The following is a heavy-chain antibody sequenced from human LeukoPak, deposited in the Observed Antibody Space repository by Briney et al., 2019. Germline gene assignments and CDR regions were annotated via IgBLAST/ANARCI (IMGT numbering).Heavy chain of an antibody. D-gene: IGHD5-24*01. J-gene: IGHJ6*03. Sequence: GESLKISCKGSGYSFTSYWIGWVRQMPGKGLEWMGIIYPGDSDTRYSPSFQGQVTISADKSISTAYLQWSSLKASDTAMYYCARPAREGMADNYYMDVWGKGTTVTVSS. CDR2: IYPGDSDT. CDR1: GYSFTSYW. V-gene: IGHV5-51*01. CDR3: ARPAREGMADNYYMDV.